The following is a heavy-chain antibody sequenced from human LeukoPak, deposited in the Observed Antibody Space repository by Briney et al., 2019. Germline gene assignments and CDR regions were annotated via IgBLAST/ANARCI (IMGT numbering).Heavy chain of an antibody. CDR3: AKDKGVARRLQSYYFDY. D-gene: IGHD5-24*01. CDR2: ISWNSGSI. J-gene: IGHJ4*02. V-gene: IGHV3-9*01. CDR1: GFTFDDYA. Sequence: GRSLRLSCAASGFTFDDYAMHWVRQAPGKGLEWVSGISWNSGSIGYADSVKGRFTISRDNAKNSLYLQMNSLRAEDTALYYCAKDKGVARRLQSYYFDYWGQGTLVTVSS.